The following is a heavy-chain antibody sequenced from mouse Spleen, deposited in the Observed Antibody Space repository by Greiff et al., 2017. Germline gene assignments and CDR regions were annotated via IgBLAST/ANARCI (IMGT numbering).Heavy chain of an antibody. CDR2: ISSGSSTI. V-gene: IGHV5-17*02. CDR1: GFTFSSCG. Sequence: DVKLVESGGGLVQPGGSRKLSCAASGFTFSSCGMHWVRQAPEKGLEWVAYISSGSSTIYYADTVKGRFTISRDNPKNTLFLQMTSLRSEDTAMYYCARDYGSRAMDYWGQGTSVTVSS. J-gene: IGHJ4*01. D-gene: IGHD1-1*01. CDR3: ARDYGSRAMDY.